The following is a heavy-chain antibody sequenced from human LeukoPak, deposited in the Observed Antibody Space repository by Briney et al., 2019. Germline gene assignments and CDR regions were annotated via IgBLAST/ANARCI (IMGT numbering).Heavy chain of an antibody. CDR3: QAQETTVTTRDY. D-gene: IGHD4-17*01. CDR2: INHSGST. V-gene: IGHV4-34*03. CDR1: GGSFSGYY. J-gene: IGHJ4*02. Sequence: SETLSLTCAVYGGSFSGYYWSWIRQPPGKGLEWIGEINHSGSTNYNPSLKSRVTISVDTSKNQFSLKLSSVTAADTAVYYCQAQETTVTTRDYWGQGTLVTVSS.